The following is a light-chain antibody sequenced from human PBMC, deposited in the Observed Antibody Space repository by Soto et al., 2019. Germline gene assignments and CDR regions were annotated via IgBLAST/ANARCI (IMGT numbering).Light chain of an antibody. V-gene: IGKV3-20*01. CDR2: CAS. CDR3: HQYGSAPALT. CDR1: QSISSNY. Sequence: EIVLTQSPGTLSLFPGERATLSCRASQSISSNYLAWYQQKPGQAPRLLIHCASNRATGIPDRFSGAGSGTDFTLTISRLEPEDFAVYYCHQYGSAPALTFGQGTKVEIK. J-gene: IGKJ1*01.